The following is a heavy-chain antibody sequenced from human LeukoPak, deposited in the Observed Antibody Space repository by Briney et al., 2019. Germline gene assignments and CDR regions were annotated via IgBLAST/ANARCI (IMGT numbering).Heavy chain of an antibody. CDR1: GYSISSGYY. J-gene: IGHJ6*03. V-gene: IGHV4-38-2*01. CDR2: IYHSGTT. D-gene: IGHD6-13*01. CDR3: ARQGGSNSPYYYYYMDV. Sequence: PSGTLSLTCAVSGYSISSGYYWGWFRQPPGKGPEWIGCIYHSGTTYYNPSLKSRVTISVDTSKNQFSPMISSVTAADTAVYYCARQGGSNSPYYYYYMDVWGKGTTVTVSS.